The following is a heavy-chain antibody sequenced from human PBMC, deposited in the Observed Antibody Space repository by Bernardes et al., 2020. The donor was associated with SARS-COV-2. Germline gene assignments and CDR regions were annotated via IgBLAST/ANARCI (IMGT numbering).Heavy chain of an antibody. Sequence: ASVKVSCKASGYTFTDYYLHWVRQAPGQGLEWMGWISPSADTNHAQKSQGRVTMTRDTSISTAYMELSRLRSDDTAVYYCASVTYGSGSDFDYWGQGTLVTVSS. J-gene: IGHJ4*02. CDR3: ASVTYGSGSDFDY. CDR2: ISPSADT. CDR1: GYTFTDYY. V-gene: IGHV1-2*02. D-gene: IGHD2-15*01.